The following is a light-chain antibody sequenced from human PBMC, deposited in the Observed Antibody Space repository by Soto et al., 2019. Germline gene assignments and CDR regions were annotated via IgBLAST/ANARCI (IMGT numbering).Light chain of an antibody. Sequence: IQGTQSPPTLSASVGDRVTITCRATHTVGSWLAWYQQKPGKAPKLLIYDASSLESGVPSRFSGSGSGTEFTLTISSLRPHDFAPYYCQQYNSYWTFGQGTQVEIK. CDR2: DAS. CDR1: HTVGSW. CDR3: QQYNSYWT. J-gene: IGKJ1*01. V-gene: IGKV1-5*01.